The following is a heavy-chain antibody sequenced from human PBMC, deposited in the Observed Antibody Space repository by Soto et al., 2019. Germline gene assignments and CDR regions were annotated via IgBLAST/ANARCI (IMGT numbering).Heavy chain of an antibody. CDR1: GFPFSSYG. CDR2: ISYDGSNK. J-gene: IGHJ4*02. Sequence: GESLKISCAASGFPFSSYGMHWVRQAPGKGLEWVAVISYDGSNKYYADSVKGRFTISRDNSKNTLYLQMNSLRAEDTGVYYCAKWEGAKEEDIVVVPAAARPISIIFLLDYWGQGTMVTVSS. D-gene: IGHD2-2*01. CDR3: AKWEGAKEEDIVVVPAAARPISIIFLLDY. V-gene: IGHV3-30*18.